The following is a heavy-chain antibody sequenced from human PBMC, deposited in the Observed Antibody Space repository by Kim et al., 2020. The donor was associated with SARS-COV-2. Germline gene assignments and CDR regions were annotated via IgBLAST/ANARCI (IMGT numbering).Heavy chain of an antibody. J-gene: IGHJ6*01. D-gene: IGHD3-16*01. CDR3: WGREAEPPINYYYFGMGV. V-gene: IGHV4-59*01. CDR2: IYYSGST. CDR1: GVSISSYC. Sequence: SESLSLTCTVSGVSISSYCLSWVRQPPGKGLEWVGYIYYSGSTEYNPSLKSGVTISLNSSTTQSSLRLSSVTAAEPATFYFWGREAEPPINYYYFGMGV.